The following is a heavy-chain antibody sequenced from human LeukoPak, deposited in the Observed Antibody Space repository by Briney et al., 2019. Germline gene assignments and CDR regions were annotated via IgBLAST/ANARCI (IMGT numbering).Heavy chain of an antibody. CDR2: IIPIFGTA. Sequence: ASVTVSCKASVGTFISYAISWVRQAPGQGLEWMGRIIPIFGTANYAQKFQGRVTITADKSTSTAYMELSSLRSEDTAVYYCARDRDSSGYYIHDAFDIWGQGTMVTVSS. CDR3: ARDRDSSGYYIHDAFDI. CDR1: VGTFISYA. V-gene: IGHV1-69*06. D-gene: IGHD3-22*01. J-gene: IGHJ3*02.